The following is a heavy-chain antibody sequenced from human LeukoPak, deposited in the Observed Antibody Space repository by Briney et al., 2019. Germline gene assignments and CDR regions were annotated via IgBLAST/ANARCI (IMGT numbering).Heavy chain of an antibody. CDR2: IYSSGTI. CDR3: TRDSGTTGEVKFDL. V-gene: IGHV4-4*07. CDR1: GGSISSYY. Sequence: SETLSLICSVSGGSISSYYWSRLRQPAGKGLEWIGRIYSSGTITYNPSLQSRVTMSVDTSKNEFSLKMSSVTAADTAVYYCTRDSGTTGEVKFDLWGQGTLVAVSS. D-gene: IGHD3-10*01. J-gene: IGHJ5*02.